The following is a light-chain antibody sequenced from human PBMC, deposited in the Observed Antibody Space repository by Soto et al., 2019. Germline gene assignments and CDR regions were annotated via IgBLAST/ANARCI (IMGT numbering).Light chain of an antibody. CDR3: QQYKDWPPYT. CDR2: GAS. V-gene: IGKV3-15*01. CDR1: QSISSN. J-gene: IGKJ2*01. Sequence: EILLTQSQATLSVSPGERVTVSCRASQSISSNLAWYQQRPGQAPTLLGYGASTRATGVPDRFSGDRSGTEFTLTISSLQSEDIAVYFCQQYKDWPPYTFGQGTKLEI.